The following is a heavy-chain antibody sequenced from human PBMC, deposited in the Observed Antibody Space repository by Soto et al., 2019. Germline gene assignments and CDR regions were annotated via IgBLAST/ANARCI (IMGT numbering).Heavy chain of an antibody. Sequence: GGSLRLSCAASGFTFDDYAMHWVRQAPGKGLEWVSGISWNSGSIGYADSVKGRFTISRDNAKNSLYLQMNSLRAEDTALYYCAKGDQTSSIVLMVYAFDDAFDIWGQGTMVTVSS. CDR2: ISWNSGSI. CDR1: GFTFDDYA. J-gene: IGHJ3*02. V-gene: IGHV3-9*01. D-gene: IGHD2-8*01. CDR3: AKGDQTSSIVLMVYAFDDAFDI.